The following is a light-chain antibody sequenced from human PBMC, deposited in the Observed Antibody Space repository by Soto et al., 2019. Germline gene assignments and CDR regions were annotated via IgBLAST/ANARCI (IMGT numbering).Light chain of an antibody. CDR2: GAS. CDR3: RQYDNWPPT. CDR1: QSVISD. V-gene: IGKV3-15*01. Sequence: EMVMTQSPATLSVSPGERVTLSCRATQSVISDLAWYQQRPGQAPRLLIYGASTRATGIAARFSGSGSGTEFTLTISSLESEDFAVYYCRQYDNWPPTFGQGTKLEIK. J-gene: IGKJ2*01.